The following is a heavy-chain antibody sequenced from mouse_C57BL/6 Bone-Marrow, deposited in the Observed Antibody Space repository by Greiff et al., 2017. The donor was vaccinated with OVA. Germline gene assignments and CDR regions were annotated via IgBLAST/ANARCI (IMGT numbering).Heavy chain of an antibody. V-gene: IGHV5-9*01. CDR2: ISGGGGNT. J-gene: IGHJ4*01. CDR1: GFTFSSYT. D-gene: IGHD4-1*01. CDR3: ARPGTGAMDY. Sequence: EVKLMESGGGLVKPGGSLKLSCAASGFTFSSYTMSWVRQTPEKRLEWVATISGGGGNTYYPDSVKGRFTISRDNAKNTLYLQMSSLRSEDTALYYCARPGTGAMDYWGQGTSVTVSS.